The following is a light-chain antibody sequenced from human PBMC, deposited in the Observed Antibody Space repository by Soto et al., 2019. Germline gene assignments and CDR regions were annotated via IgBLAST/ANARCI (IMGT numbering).Light chain of an antibody. J-gene: IGLJ7*01. V-gene: IGLV2-23*01. CDR1: SSDVGTYAL. Sequence: QSALTQPASVSGSPGQSITISCTGTSSDVGTYALVSWYQHHPGRAPKLIIFEDRRRPSGVSARFSGSKSGNTASLTISGLQTEDEAEYHCCSFALPNSVVFGGGTQLTVL. CDR3: CSFALPNSVV. CDR2: EDR.